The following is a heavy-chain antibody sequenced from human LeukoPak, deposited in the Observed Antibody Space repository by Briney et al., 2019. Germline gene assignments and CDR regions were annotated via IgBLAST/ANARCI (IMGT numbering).Heavy chain of an antibody. V-gene: IGHV3-9*01. CDR1: GFTFDDYA. CDR3: AKEAVTPMYYFDY. CDR2: ISWNSGSI. Sequence: PGRSPRLSCAASGFTFDDYAMHWVRQAPGKGLEWVSGISWNSGSIGYADSVKGRFTISRDNAKNSLYLQMNSLRAEDTALYYCAKEAVTPMYYFDYWGQGTLVTVSS. D-gene: IGHD4-17*01. J-gene: IGHJ4*02.